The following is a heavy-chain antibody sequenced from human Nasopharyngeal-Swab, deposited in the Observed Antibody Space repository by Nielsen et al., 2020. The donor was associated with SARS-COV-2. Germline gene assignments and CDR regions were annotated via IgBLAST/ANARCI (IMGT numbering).Heavy chain of an antibody. Sequence: GESLNISCAASGFPFSSYPMSWVRPAPGKGLEWVSAISGSGGSTYYADSVKGRFTISRDNSKNTLYLQMNSLRAEDTAVYYCAKGQGDYDFWGGYSSSFDYWGQGTLVTVSS. V-gene: IGHV3-23*01. J-gene: IGHJ4*02. CDR2: ISGSGGST. CDR1: GFPFSSYP. CDR3: AKGQGDYDFWGGYSSSFDY. D-gene: IGHD3-3*01.